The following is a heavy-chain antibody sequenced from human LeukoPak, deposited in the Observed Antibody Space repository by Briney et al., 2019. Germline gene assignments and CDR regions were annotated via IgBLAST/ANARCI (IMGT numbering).Heavy chain of an antibody. D-gene: IGHD3-22*01. CDR1: GFTFSSNH. J-gene: IGHJ4*02. CDR2: ISDGGGST. Sequence: GGSLRLSCADSGFTFSSNHMNWVRQALGKGLEWVSAISDGGGSTYYADSVKGRFTISRDNSKNTLYLQVNNLRGEDTAVYYCAKANYYDSSGYYWGQGTLVTVSS. CDR3: AKANYYDSSGYY. V-gene: IGHV3-23*01.